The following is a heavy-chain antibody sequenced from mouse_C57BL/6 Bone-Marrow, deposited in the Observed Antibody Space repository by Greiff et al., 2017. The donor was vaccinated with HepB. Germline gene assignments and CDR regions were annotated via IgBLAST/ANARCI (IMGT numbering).Heavy chain of an antibody. Sequence: EVKLMESEGGLVQPGSSMKLSCTASGFTFSDYYMAWVRQVPEKGLEWVANINYDGSSTYYLDSLKSRFIISRDNAKNILYLQMSSLKSEDAATYYCARVPLLHSKGGYYAMDYWGQGTSVTVSS. D-gene: IGHD2-5*01. V-gene: IGHV5-16*01. J-gene: IGHJ4*01. CDR1: GFTFSDYY. CDR2: INYDGSST. CDR3: ARVPLLHSKGGYYAMDY.